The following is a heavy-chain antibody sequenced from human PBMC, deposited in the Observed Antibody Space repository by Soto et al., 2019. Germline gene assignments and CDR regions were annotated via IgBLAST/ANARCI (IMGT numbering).Heavy chain of an antibody. J-gene: IGHJ6*02. D-gene: IGHD3-16*01. CDR2: IKSKTDGGTT. V-gene: IGHV3-15*01. Sequence: EVQLVESGGGLVKPGGSLRLSCAASGFTFSNAWMSWVRQAPGKGLEWVGRIKSKTDGGTTDYAAPVKGRFTISRDDSKNTLYLQMNSLRAEDTAVYYCNSWGPFGDYYYYGMDVWGQGTTVTVSS. CDR1: GFTFSNAW. CDR3: NSWGPFGDYYYYGMDV.